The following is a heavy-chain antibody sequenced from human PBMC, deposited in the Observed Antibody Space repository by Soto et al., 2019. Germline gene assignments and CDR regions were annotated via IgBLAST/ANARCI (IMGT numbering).Heavy chain of an antibody. J-gene: IGHJ4*02. Sequence: PSETLSLTCTVSGGSISSSSYYWGWIRQPPGKGLEWIGSIYYSGSTYYNPSLKGRVTISVDTSKNQFSLKLSSVTAADTAAYYCARLRSGSRPNFDYWGQGTLVTVSS. CDR1: GGSISSSSYY. CDR3: ARLRSGSRPNFDY. CDR2: IYYSGST. D-gene: IGHD3-10*01. V-gene: IGHV4-39*01.